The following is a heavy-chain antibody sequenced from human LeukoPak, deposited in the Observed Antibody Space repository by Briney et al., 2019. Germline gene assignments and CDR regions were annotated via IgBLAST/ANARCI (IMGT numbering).Heavy chain of an antibody. V-gene: IGHV1-2*06. D-gene: IGHD3-22*01. CDR1: GYTFTGCY. CDR3: AREGYYDSSGYYYIGYY. Sequence: ASVKVSCKASGYTFTGCYMHWVRQAPGQGLEWMGRINPNSGGTNYAQKFQGRVTMTRDTSISTAYMELSRLRSDDTAVYYCAREGYYDSSGYYYIGYYWGQGTLVTVSS. CDR2: INPNSGGT. J-gene: IGHJ4*02.